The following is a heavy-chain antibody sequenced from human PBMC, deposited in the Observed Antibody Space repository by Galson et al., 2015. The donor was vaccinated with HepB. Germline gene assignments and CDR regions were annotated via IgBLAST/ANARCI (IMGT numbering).Heavy chain of an antibody. J-gene: IGHJ5*02. CDR3: ARMQGDDYSNWLDP. V-gene: IGHV2-70*04. D-gene: IGHD4-11*01. Sequence: PALVKPTQTLTLTCTFSGFSLSTTGMRVSWIRQPPGKALEWLTRIDWNDDKFYSTSLKTRLTISKDTSKNQVVLTMTNMDPVDTGTYYCARMQGDDYSNWLDPWGQGTLVTVSS. CDR2: IDWNDDK. CDR1: GFSLSTTGMR.